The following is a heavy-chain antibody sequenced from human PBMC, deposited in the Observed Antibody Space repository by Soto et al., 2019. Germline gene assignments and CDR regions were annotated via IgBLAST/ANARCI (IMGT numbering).Heavy chain of an antibody. CDR3: ARLRPSRTVVRGDFDY. CDR1: GYTFTSYG. Sequence: ASVKVSCTYSGYTFTSYGSSWVRQAPGQGLEWMGWISAYNGNTNYAQKLQGRVTMTTDTSTSTAYMELRSLRSDDTAVYYCARLRPSRTVVRGDFDYWGQGTLVTVSS. J-gene: IGHJ4*02. CDR2: ISAYNGNT. V-gene: IGHV1-18*01. D-gene: IGHD2-15*01.